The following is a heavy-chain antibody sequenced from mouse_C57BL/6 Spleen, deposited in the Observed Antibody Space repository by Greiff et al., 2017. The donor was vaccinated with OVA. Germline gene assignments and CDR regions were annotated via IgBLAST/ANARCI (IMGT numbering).Heavy chain of an antibody. V-gene: IGHV5-6*01. Sequence: EVMLMESGGDLVKPGGSLKLSCAASGFTFSSYGMSWVRQTPDKRLEWVATISSGGSYTYYPDSVKGRFSISRDNAKNTLYLQMSSLKSEDTAMYYCARHNFSSYDYYAMDYWGQGTSVTVSS. CDR2: ISSGGSYT. CDR3: ARHNFSSYDYYAMDY. J-gene: IGHJ4*01. D-gene: IGHD1-1*01. CDR1: GFTFSSYG.